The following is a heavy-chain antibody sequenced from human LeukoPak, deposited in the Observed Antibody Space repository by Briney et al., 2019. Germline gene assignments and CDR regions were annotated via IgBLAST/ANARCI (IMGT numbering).Heavy chain of an antibody. Sequence: SETLSLTCSVSGGSISSYYWSWIRQPPGKGLEWIGYIYYSGSTNYNPSLKSRVTISVDTSKNQFSLKLSSVTAADTAVYYCARLMFFYCSGGSCYYAFDIWGQGTMVTVSS. D-gene: IGHD2-15*01. V-gene: IGHV4-59*08. CDR3: ARLMFFYCSGGSCYYAFDI. CDR2: IYYSGST. J-gene: IGHJ3*02. CDR1: GGSISSYY.